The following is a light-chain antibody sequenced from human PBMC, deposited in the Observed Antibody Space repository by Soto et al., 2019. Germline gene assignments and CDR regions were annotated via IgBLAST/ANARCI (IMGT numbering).Light chain of an antibody. CDR3: QQYGSSSWT. Sequence: EIVLTRSPGTLSLSPGERATLSCRASQSVSSSYLAWYQQKPGQAPRLLIYGTSSRATAIPDRFSGSGSGTDFALTISRLEPEDFAVYYCQQYGSSSWTFGQRTKVEIK. CDR1: QSVSSSY. CDR2: GTS. J-gene: IGKJ1*01. V-gene: IGKV3-20*01.